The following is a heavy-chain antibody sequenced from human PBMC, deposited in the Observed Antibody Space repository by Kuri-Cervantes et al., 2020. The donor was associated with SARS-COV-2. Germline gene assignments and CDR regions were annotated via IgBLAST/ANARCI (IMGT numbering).Heavy chain of an antibody. D-gene: IGHD5-24*01. CDR3: AKAEEMATIFGAFDM. CDR1: GFTFSQYA. Sequence: GESLKISCPASGFTFSQYAMHWVRQAPAKGLEWVSVINDRGVGTYYADSVKVRFTISRDDSKNTVYLQMNSLTAEDTAVYYCAKAEEMATIFGAFDMWGQGTMVTVSS. J-gene: IGHJ3*02. CDR2: INDRGVGT. V-gene: IGHV3-23*01.